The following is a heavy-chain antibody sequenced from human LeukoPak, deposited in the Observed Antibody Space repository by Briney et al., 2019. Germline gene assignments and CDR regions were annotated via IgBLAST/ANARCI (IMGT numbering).Heavy chain of an antibody. J-gene: IGHJ4*02. CDR3: ARMDSGSYGDY. CDR1: GFTFSTHS. Sequence: GGSLRLSCAASGFTFSTHSMSWVRQSPGKGLEWVSSISSGSSHIYYADSVKGRFTISRDNSKNTLYLQMNSLRAEDTAVYYCARMDSGSYGDYWGQGTLVTVSS. D-gene: IGHD1-26*01. CDR2: ISSGSSHI. V-gene: IGHV3-21*04.